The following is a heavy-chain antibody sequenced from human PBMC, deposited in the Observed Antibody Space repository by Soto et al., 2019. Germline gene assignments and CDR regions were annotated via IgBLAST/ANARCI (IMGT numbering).Heavy chain of an antibody. D-gene: IGHD6-13*01. Sequence: KAAERRYFTCTFSGGSPSIKCWNWIRQRPGKGLEWIGYVYNSGSTNYSPSLKSRVTISGHTSKSQFSLKVNSMAAADTAVYYCARYRREAVAGYTLDDWGQGILVTVSS. J-gene: IGHJ4*02. CDR1: GGSPSIKC. CDR3: ARYRREAVAGYTLDD. CDR2: VYNSGST. V-gene: IGHV4-59*01.